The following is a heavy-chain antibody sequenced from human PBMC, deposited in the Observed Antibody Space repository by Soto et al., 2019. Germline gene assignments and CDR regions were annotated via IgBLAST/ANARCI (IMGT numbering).Heavy chain of an antibody. CDR3: ARIGDFWSGFFGCMDV. J-gene: IGHJ6*02. CDR1: GGSISSSIYY. D-gene: IGHD3-3*01. V-gene: IGHV4-39*01. Sequence: LSLTCTVSGGSISSSIYYWGWIRQPPGKGLEWIGSIYYSGSTYYSASLKSRVTISVDMTKNQFSLKLSSVTAADTGVYYCARIGDFWSGFFGCMDVWGQGTTVTVSS. CDR2: IYYSGST.